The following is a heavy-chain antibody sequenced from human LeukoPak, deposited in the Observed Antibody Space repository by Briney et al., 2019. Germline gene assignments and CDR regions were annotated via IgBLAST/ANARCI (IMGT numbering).Heavy chain of an antibody. CDR3: VRDRYYGMDV. Sequence: GGSLRLSCAASGFAFSTYWMHWVRQAPGKGLVWVSRIKSDGISTTYADSVKGRFAISRDNAKNTLYLQMNSLRAEDTAVYYCVRDRYYGMDVWGQGTTVTVSS. V-gene: IGHV3-74*01. J-gene: IGHJ6*02. CDR2: IKSDGIST. CDR1: GFAFSTYW.